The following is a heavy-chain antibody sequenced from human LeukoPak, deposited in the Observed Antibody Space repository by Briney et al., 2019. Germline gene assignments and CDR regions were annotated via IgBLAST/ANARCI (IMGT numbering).Heavy chain of an antibody. CDR1: GGSINNYF. V-gene: IGHV4-59*01. Sequence: SETLSLTCAVSGGSINNYFWSWIRQPPGKGLEWIGYISYSGSTNYNPSLKSRVTISVDTSKNQFSLKLNSVTTADTAVNYCARDNYGGVTKFDPWGQGALVTVSS. CDR2: ISYSGST. J-gene: IGHJ5*02. CDR3: ARDNYGGVTKFDP. D-gene: IGHD3-16*01.